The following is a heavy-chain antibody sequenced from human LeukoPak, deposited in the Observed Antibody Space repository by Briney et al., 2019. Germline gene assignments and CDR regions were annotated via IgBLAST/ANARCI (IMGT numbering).Heavy chain of an antibody. V-gene: IGHV4-39*07. J-gene: IGHJ4*02. D-gene: IGHD6-6*01. Sequence: PSETLSLTCTVSGGSISSSSYYWGWIRQPPGKGLEWIGSIYYSGSTYYNPSLKSRVTISVDTSKNQFSLKLSSVTAADTAVYYCARDTSSSSGLLFGYWGQGTLVTVSS. CDR1: GGSISSSSYY. CDR3: ARDTSSSSGLLFGY. CDR2: IYYSGST.